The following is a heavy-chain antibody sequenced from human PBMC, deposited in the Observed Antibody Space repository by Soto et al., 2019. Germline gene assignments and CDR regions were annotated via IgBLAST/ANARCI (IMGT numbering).Heavy chain of an antibody. CDR1: GITFSTYA. Sequence: GGSLRLSCAASGITFSTYAMHWVRQAPGKGLEWVAVISYDGGNKYYADSVKGRFTISRDNSKNALSLQMNSLRAEDTAVYYCARDYYDRSGHSHSSVYWGQGTLVTASS. D-gene: IGHD3-22*01. CDR3: ARDYYDRSGHSHSSVY. J-gene: IGHJ4*02. CDR2: ISYDGGNK. V-gene: IGHV3-30-3*01.